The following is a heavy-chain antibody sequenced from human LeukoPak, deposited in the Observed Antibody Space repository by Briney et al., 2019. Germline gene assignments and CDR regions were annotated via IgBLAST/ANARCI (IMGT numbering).Heavy chain of an antibody. D-gene: IGHD1-26*01. CDR1: GFTFISYA. CDR3: ARGPSGSLHYYHFYGMDV. Sequence: GGSLRLSCAASGFTFISYAMNWVRQAPGKGLEWDSAISGSGDRTYYTDSVKGRFTISRDNSKNTLYLQMNSLRAEDTAVYFCARGPSGSLHYYHFYGMDVWGQGTTVTVS. J-gene: IGHJ6*02. V-gene: IGHV3-23*01. CDR2: ISGSGDRT.